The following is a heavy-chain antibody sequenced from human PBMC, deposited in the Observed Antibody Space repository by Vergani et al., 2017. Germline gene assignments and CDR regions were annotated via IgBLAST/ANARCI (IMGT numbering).Heavy chain of an antibody. CDR2: ISWNSGSI. CDR3: VRFGEPYNYGMDV. J-gene: IGHJ6*02. V-gene: IGHV3-9*03. Sequence: QLLESGGGLIQPGGSLRLSCAASGFTFDDYAMHWVRQAPGKGLEWVSGISWNSGSIGYADSVKGRFTISRDNAKNSLYLQMNSLRAEDMALYYCVRFGEPYNYGMDVWGQGTTVTVSS. D-gene: IGHD3-10*01. CDR1: GFTFDDYA.